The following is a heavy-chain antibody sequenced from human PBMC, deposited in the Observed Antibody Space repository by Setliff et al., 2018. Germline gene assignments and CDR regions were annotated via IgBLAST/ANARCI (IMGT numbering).Heavy chain of an antibody. J-gene: IGHJ4*02. CDR2: FDPEDGER. D-gene: IGHD3-9*01. Sequence: ASVKVACKVSGSTVTESSMHWVRQAPGKGLEWMGVFDPEDGERIYAQHFQGRLTMTEDTSTDTAYMELSSLRSEDTSVYYCATSCLRYDILTGYYQRPHYFEYWGQGTLVTVSS. CDR3: ATSCLRYDILTGYYQRPHYFEY. CDR1: GSTVTESS. V-gene: IGHV1-24*01.